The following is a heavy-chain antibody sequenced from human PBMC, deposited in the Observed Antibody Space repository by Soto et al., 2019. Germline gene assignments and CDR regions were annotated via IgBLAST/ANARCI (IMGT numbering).Heavy chain of an antibody. CDR2: IWYDGSNK. V-gene: IGHV3-33*01. Sequence: GGSLRLSCAASGFTFSSYGMHWVRQAPGKWLEWVAVIWYDGSNKYYADSVKGRFTISRDNSKNTLYLQMNSLRAEDTAVYYCARVGRGWLQVSYYYYCMDVLGQGXTVTVYS. D-gene: IGHD5-12*01. J-gene: IGHJ6*02. CDR1: GFTFSSYG. CDR3: ARVGRGWLQVSYYYYCMDV.